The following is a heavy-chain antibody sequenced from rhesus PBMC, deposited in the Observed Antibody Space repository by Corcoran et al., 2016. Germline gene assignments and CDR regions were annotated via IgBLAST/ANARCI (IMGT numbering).Heavy chain of an antibody. CDR3: AKDRGIAAGRFDY. J-gene: IGHJ4*01. CDR1: GFPFSSYW. Sequence: EVQLVESGGGLAKPGGSLRLSCAASGFPFSSYWMNWVRQTPGKGLEWISAINSGGGSTYYADSVKGRFTISRDNSKNTLALQMNSLRAEDTAVYYCAKDRGIAAGRFDYWGQGVLVTVSS. V-gene: IGHV3S42*01. D-gene: IGHD6-13*01. CDR2: INSGGGST.